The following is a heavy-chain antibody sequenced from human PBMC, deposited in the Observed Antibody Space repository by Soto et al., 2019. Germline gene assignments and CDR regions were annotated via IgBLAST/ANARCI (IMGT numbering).Heavy chain of an antibody. CDR2: INPNSGGT. Sequence: QVQLVQSGAEVKKPGASVKVSCKASGYTFTGYYMHWVRQAPGQGLEWMGWINPNSGGTNYAQKFQGRVTMTRDTSISTAYMELSRLRSDDTAVYYCARGDYDFCSGYTKKIDYWGQGTLVTVSS. D-gene: IGHD3-3*01. J-gene: IGHJ4*02. V-gene: IGHV1-2*02. CDR3: ARGDYDFCSGYTKKIDY. CDR1: GYTFTGYY.